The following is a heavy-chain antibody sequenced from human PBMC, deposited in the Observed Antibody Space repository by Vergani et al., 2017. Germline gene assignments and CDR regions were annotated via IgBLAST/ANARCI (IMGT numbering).Heavy chain of an antibody. CDR2: IIPIFGTA. D-gene: IGHD5-24*01. J-gene: IGHJ3*02. CDR1: GGTFSSYA. Sequence: QVQLVQSGAEVKKPGSSVKVSCKASGGTFSSYAISWVRQAPGQGLEWMGGIIPIFGTANYAQKFQGRVTITADESTSTAYMELSSLRSEDTAVYYCARYXERWLQLEDGYQISAFDIWGQGTMVTVSS. CDR3: ARYXERWLQLEDGYQISAFDI. V-gene: IGHV1-69*01.